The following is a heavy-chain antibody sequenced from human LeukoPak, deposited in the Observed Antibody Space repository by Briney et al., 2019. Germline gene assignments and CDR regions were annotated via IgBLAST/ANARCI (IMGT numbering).Heavy chain of an antibody. J-gene: IGHJ4*02. CDR1: GFTFNNYA. CDR3: AKDRFPQTSQRPLSFDC. CDR2: IHGSGDTA. Sequence: GGSLRLSCAASGFTFNNYAMTWVRQAPGKGLEWVSGIHGSGDTAYYADSVKGQFTISRDNSKNTLSLQLNSLKVEDTAVYYCAKDRFPQTSQRPLSFDCWGQGTLVTVSS. D-gene: IGHD3-10*01. V-gene: IGHV3-23*01.